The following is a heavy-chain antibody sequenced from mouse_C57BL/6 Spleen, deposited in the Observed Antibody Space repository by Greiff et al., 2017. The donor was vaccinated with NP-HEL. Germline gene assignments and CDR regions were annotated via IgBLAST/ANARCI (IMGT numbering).Heavy chain of an antibody. CDR2: ISNGGGST. D-gene: IGHD1-1*01. V-gene: IGHV5-12*01. CDR1: GFTFSDYY. J-gene: IGHJ2*01. Sequence: EVQLVESGGGLVQPGGSLKLSCAASGFTFSDYYMYWVRQTPEKRLEWVAYISNGGGSTYYPDTVKGRFTISRDNAKNTLYLQMSRLKSEDTAMYYCARQGPYYYGSSYSYFDYWGQGTTLTVSS. CDR3: ARQGPYYYGSSYSYFDY.